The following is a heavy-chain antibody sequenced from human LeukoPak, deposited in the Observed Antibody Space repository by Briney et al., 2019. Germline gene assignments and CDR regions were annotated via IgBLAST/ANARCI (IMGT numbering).Heavy chain of an antibody. CDR1: GFTFSSYA. CDR2: IKQDGSDK. CDR3: ARDSYYYGSGASTGVDY. Sequence: PGGSLRLSCAASGFTFSSYAMSWVRQAPGKGLEWVANIKQDGSDKYYVDSVKGRFTISRDNAKKSLYLQMNSLRAEDTAVYYCARDSYYYGSGASTGVDYWGQGTLVTVSS. D-gene: IGHD3-10*01. J-gene: IGHJ4*02. V-gene: IGHV3-7*01.